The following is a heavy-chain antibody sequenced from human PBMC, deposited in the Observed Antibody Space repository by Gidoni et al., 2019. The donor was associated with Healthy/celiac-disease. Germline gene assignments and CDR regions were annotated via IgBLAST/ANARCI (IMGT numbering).Heavy chain of an antibody. J-gene: IGHJ4*02. D-gene: IGHD6-19*01. Sequence: EVQLVESGGRLVQPGGSLRLSCAASGFTFSSYAMSRVRQAPGKGLEWVSAISGSGGSTYYADSVKGRFTISRDNSKNTLYLQMNSLRAEDTAVYYCAKGQTVGGWYCYFDYWGQGTLVTVSS. CDR1: GFTFSSYA. CDR2: ISGSGGST. CDR3: AKGQTVGGWYCYFDY. V-gene: IGHV3-23*04.